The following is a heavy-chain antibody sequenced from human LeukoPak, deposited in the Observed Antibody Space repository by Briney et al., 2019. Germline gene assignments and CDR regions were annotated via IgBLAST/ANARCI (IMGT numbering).Heavy chain of an antibody. CDR1: GGSISSDY. CDR3: ATRGY. D-gene: IGHD3-10*01. CDR2: IYNSGNN. Sequence: ETLSLTCTVSGGSISSDYWQWIRQPPGKGLEWVGYIYNSGNNHYNSSLKSRVTISIDTSKNQFSLKLASVTAADTAVYYCATRGYWGQGTLVAVSS. J-gene: IGHJ4*02. V-gene: IGHV4-59*08.